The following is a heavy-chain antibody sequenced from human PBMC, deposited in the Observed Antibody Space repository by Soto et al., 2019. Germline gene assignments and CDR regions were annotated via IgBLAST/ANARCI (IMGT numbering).Heavy chain of an antibody. CDR2: ISSSGSTI. Sequence: GESLKISCAASGFTFSSYEMNWVRQAPGKGLEWVSYISSSGSTIYYADSVKGRFTISRDNAKNSLYLQMNRLRAEDTAVYYCARDHKGGYYYYGMDVWGQGTTVTVSS. CDR1: GFTFSSYE. V-gene: IGHV3-48*03. J-gene: IGHJ6*02. CDR3: ARDHKGGYYYYGMDV. D-gene: IGHD2-15*01.